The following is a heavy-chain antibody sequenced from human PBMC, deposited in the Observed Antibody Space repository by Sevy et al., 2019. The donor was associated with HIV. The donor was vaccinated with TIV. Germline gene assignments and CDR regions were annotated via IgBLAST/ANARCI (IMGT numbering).Heavy chain of an antibody. V-gene: IGHV1-2*02. J-gene: IGHJ3*02. CDR1: GYTFTGYY. D-gene: IGHD5-12*01. CDR3: ARIRRGVGRDGYNPLLDAFDI. CDR2: INPNRGGT. Sequence: ASVKVSCKASGYTFTGYYMHWVRQAAGQGFEWMGWINPNRGGTNYEQKLQGRVTMTRDTSISTAYMEPSRLRSDDTAGYYCARIRRGVGRDGYNPLLDAFDIWGQGTMVTVSS.